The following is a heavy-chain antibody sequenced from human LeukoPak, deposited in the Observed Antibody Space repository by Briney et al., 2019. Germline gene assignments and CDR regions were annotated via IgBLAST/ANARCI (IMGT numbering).Heavy chain of an antibody. D-gene: IGHD4-23*01. CDR1: GFTFSSHA. J-gene: IGHJ4*02. Sequence: GGSLRLSCAASGFTFSSHAMSWVRQAPGKGLEWVSAISGSGGSTYYADSVKGRFTISRDNSKNTLYLQMNSLRAEDTAVYYCANTLFYGGSPLDYWGQGTLVTVSS. V-gene: IGHV3-23*01. CDR3: ANTLFYGGSPLDY. CDR2: ISGSGGST.